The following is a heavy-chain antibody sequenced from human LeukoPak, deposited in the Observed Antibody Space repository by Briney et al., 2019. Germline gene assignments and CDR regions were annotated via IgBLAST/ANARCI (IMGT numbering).Heavy chain of an antibody. J-gene: IGHJ6*02. Sequence: ATVKVSCKSSGFTFISSAMHWVRQARGQHLEWIGWIVVGSGNTNYAQKFQERVTITRDMSTSIAYMELSRLRSDDTAVYYCARAASIAARYYYYYGMDVWGQGTTVTVSS. V-gene: IGHV1-58*02. D-gene: IGHD6-6*01. CDR1: GFTFISSA. CDR2: IVVGSGNT. CDR3: ARAASIAARYYYYYGMDV.